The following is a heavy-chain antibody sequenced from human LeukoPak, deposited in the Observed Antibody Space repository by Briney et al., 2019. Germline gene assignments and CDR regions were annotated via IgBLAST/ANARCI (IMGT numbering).Heavy chain of an antibody. CDR3: ARDGNFDY. CDR2: INPFDGFT. D-gene: IGHD1-1*01. V-gene: IGHV1-46*04. J-gene: IGHJ4*02. CDR1: GYTFIHHY. Sequence: ASVKVSCKASGYTFIHHYLHWVRQAPGQGLEWMGIINPFDGFTSYAQKLQGRVTMTSDTSINTAYLELSSLRSDDTATYYCARDGNFDYWGQGTLVTVSS.